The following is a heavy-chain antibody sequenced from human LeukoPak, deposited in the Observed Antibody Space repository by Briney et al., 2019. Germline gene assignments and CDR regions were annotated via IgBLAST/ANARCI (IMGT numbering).Heavy chain of an antibody. J-gene: IGHJ4*02. Sequence: GGSLRLSCAASGFSSSNYNMNWVRQAPGKGLEWVSVIYRGGSTYYADSVKGRFTISRDNSKNTLYLQMNNLRAEDTAVYYCAMATWVGGLDYWGQGTLVAVSS. V-gene: IGHV3-66*01. CDR2: IYRGGST. CDR3: AMATWVGGLDY. D-gene: IGHD1-26*01. CDR1: GFSSSNYN.